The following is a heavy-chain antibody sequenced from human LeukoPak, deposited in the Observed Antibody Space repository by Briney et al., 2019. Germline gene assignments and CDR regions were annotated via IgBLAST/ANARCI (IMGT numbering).Heavy chain of an antibody. CDR3: AKWGDYDVLTGDYVSDY. CDR2: NTGSGGNT. Sequence: GASLRLSCAASGFTFSNYAMSWVRQAPGKGLEWVSANTGSGGNTYYADSVKGRFTISRDNSKNTVFLQMNSLRAEDTAVYYCAKWGDYDVLTGDYVSDYWGQGTLVTVSS. D-gene: IGHD3-9*01. J-gene: IGHJ4*02. V-gene: IGHV3-23*01. CDR1: GFTFSNYA.